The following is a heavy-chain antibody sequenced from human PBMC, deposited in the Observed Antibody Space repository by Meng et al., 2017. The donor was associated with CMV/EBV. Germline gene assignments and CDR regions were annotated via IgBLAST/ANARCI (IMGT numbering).Heavy chain of an antibody. CDR1: GGTFSSYA. Sequence: SVKVSCKASGGTFSSYAISWVRQAPGQGLEWMGGIIPIFGTANYAQKFQGRVTITTDESTSTAYMELSSLRSEDTAVYYCARAQIRGVTTFHYYYYGMDVWDQGTTVTVSS. V-gene: IGHV1-69*05. J-gene: IGHJ6*02. CDR2: IIPIFGTA. D-gene: IGHD3-10*01. CDR3: ARAQIRGVTTFHYYYYGMDV.